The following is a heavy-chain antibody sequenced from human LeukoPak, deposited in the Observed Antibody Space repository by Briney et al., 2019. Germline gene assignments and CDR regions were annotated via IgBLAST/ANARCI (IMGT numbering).Heavy chain of an antibody. CDR1: GFTFSGYG. J-gene: IGHJ4*02. Sequence: LPGGSLRLSCAASGFTFSGYGMHWVRQAPGKGLEWVAVIWYDGSNKYYADSVKGRFTISRDNSKNTLYLQMNSLRAEDTAVYYCARDLRPGIAAGLFDYWGQGTLVTVSS. CDR2: IWYDGSNK. CDR3: ARDLRPGIAAGLFDY. D-gene: IGHD6-13*01. V-gene: IGHV3-33*01.